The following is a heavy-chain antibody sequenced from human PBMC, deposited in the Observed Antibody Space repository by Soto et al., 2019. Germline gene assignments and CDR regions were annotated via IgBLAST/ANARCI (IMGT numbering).Heavy chain of an antibody. J-gene: IGHJ6*03. V-gene: IGHV6-1*01. D-gene: IGHD1-1*01. Sequence: SQTLSLTCVISGDSVSVNSAAWNWIRLSPSRGLEWLARTYYRSRWYNDYAVSVRSRITVNADTSKNQFSLQLTSVTPEDTAIYYCAGTTSHHWLYMDVWGRGTTVTVSS. CDR1: GDSVSVNSAA. CDR3: AGTTSHHWLYMDV. CDR2: TYYRSRWYN.